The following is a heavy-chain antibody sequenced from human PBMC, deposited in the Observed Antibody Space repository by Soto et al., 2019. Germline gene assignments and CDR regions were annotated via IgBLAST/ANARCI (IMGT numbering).Heavy chain of an antibody. CDR3: ARGQATNNWFDP. D-gene: IGHD1-1*01. V-gene: IGHV4-30-4*01. J-gene: IGHJ5*02. Sequence: LSLTCTVSGGSISSGDYYWSWIRQPPGKGLEWIGYIYYSGSTYYNPSLKSRVTISVDTSKNQFSLKLSSVTAADTAVYYCARGQATNNWFDPWGQGTLVTVSS. CDR2: IYYSGST. CDR1: GGSISSGDYY.